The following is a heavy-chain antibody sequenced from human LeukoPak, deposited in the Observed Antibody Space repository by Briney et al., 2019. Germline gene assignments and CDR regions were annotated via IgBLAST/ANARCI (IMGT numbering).Heavy chain of an antibody. Sequence: GGSLRLSCEGSGMTFKMCDMSWVRHAPGKGLEWVSSITASGTTTYYADSLKGRFTIFRNNLKNTLYLQMSSLSVDDTAVYYCANSGSQYDERYSDPWGQGTLVTVSS. V-gene: IGHV3-23*01. J-gene: IGHJ5*02. CDR1: GMTFKMCD. CDR3: ANSGSQYDERYSDP. CDR2: ITASGTTT. D-gene: IGHD3-16*01.